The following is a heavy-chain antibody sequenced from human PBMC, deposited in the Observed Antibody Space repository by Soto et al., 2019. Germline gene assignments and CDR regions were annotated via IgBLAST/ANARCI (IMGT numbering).Heavy chain of an antibody. Sequence: PWWSXRLSCIAAVFSFFDYSLSLFRHAPGKGLEWVCFIRSKAYGKTAEYAASMKGRISISRDDSNSIAYLQINGLKTEDTAVYYCTRIQSGLYRDYYGLEVWGQGTTLRVYS. CDR1: VFSFFDYS. V-gene: IGHV3-49*03. J-gene: IGHJ6*01. D-gene: IGHD6-19*01. CDR2: IRSKAYGKTA. CDR3: TRIQSGLYRDYYGLEV.